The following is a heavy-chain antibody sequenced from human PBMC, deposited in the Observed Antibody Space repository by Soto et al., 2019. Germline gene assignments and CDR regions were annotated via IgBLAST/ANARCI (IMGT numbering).Heavy chain of an antibody. CDR2: INHSGAI. D-gene: IGHD2-21*02. J-gene: IGHJ6*02. Sequence: SETLSLTCAVYGGSFSGYYWTWIRQPPGKGLEWIGEINHSGAINFNPSLKSRLTISLDTSKKHFSLKLSSVTDADTAAYYCARADRTLVTSYSLDVWGQGTTVTVSS. V-gene: IGHV4-34*01. CDR1: GGSFSGYY. CDR3: ARADRTLVTSYSLDV.